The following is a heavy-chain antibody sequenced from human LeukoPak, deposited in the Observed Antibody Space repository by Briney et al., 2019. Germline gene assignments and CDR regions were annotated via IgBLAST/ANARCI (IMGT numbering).Heavy chain of an antibody. CDR2: ISREGVST. CDR1: GFTFSRYA. V-gene: IGHV3-64D*09. D-gene: IGHD5-12*01. CDR3: VKDFGGYDAFDY. Sequence: PGGSLRLSCSASGFTFSRYAMHWVRQAPGKGLEYVSAISREGVSTYYADSVKGRFTISRDNSKSRLYLQMSSLRDEDTALYYCVKDFGGYDAFDYWGQGTLVIVSS. J-gene: IGHJ4*02.